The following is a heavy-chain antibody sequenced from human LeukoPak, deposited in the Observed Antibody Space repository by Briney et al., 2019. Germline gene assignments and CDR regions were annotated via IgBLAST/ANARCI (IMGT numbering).Heavy chain of an antibody. CDR1: GGSVSSGSYY. CDR3: AANYYDSSGYYYGVDY. J-gene: IGHJ4*02. V-gene: IGHV4-61*02. D-gene: IGHD3-22*01. Sequence: SQTLSLTCTVSGGSVSSGSYYWSWIRQPAGKGLEWIGRIYTSGSTNYNPSLKSRVTMSVDTSKNQFSLKLSSVTAADTAVYYCAANYYDSSGYYYGVDYWGQGTLVTVSS. CDR2: IYTSGST.